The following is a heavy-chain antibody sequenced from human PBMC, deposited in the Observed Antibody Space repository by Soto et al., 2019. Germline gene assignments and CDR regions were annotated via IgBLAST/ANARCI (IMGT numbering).Heavy chain of an antibody. CDR2: ISAYNGNT. V-gene: IGHV1-18*01. Sequence: QVQLVQSGAEVKKPGASVKVSCKASGYTFTSYGISWVRQAPGQGLEWMGWISAYNGNTNYAQKLQGRVTMTTVTSTSTAYMELRSLRSDDTAVYYCARVITGTTFYYYYGMDVWGQGTTVTVSS. D-gene: IGHD1-7*01. J-gene: IGHJ6*02. CDR3: ARVITGTTFYYYYGMDV. CDR1: GYTFTSYG.